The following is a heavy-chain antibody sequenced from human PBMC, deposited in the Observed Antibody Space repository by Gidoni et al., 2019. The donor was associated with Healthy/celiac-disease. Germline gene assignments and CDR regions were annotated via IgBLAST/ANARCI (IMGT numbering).Heavy chain of an antibody. D-gene: IGHD6-6*01. CDR1: GFPFSHYG. CDR2: IWYDGTNK. Sequence: QVQLVESGGCVVQPGRSLRLSCAASGFPFSHYGMHWVRQAPGKGLEWVAVIWYDGTNKYYGDSVKGRFTISRDNSKNTLYLQMNSLRAEDTAVYFCARERSSSSGYYYAIDVWGQGTTVTVSS. CDR3: ARERSSSSGYYYAIDV. J-gene: IGHJ6*02. V-gene: IGHV3-33*01.